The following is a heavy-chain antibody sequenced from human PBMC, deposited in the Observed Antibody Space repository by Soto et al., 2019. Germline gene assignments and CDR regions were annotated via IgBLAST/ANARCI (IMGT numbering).Heavy chain of an antibody. D-gene: IGHD6-6*01. Sequence: SETLSLTCTVSGGSISSYYWSWIRQPPGKGLEWIGYIYYSGSTNYNPSLKSRVTISVDTSKNQFSLKLSSVTAADTAVYYCARTAIAARLPNGFDPGGREPLVTVPS. CDR2: IYYSGST. CDR1: GGSISSYY. CDR3: ARTAIAARLPNGFDP. V-gene: IGHV4-59*01. J-gene: IGHJ5*02.